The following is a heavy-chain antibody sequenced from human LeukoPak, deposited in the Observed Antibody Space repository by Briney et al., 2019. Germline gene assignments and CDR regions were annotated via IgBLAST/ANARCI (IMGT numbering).Heavy chain of an antibody. Sequence: PGGSLRLSCAASGFTFSTYSMNWVRQTPGKGLDWVSSIGASGSHIYYADSVKGRFTISRDNAKNSLYLQVNSLRAEDTAVYYCARVDYDSSGYYLNFDYWGQGTLVTVSS. CDR1: GFTFSTYS. V-gene: IGHV3-21*01. J-gene: IGHJ4*02. D-gene: IGHD3-22*01. CDR2: IGASGSHI. CDR3: ARVDYDSSGYYLNFDY.